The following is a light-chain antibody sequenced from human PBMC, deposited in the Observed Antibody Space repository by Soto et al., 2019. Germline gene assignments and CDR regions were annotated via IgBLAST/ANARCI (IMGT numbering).Light chain of an antibody. CDR2: YDN. Sequence: QPVLTQPPSVSEAPRQRVTISCSGSSSNIGNNAVNWYRQLPGKAPKLLIYYDNLLPSGVSDRFSGSKSGTSASLAISGLQSEDEAHYYCAAWDDSLNGWVFGGGTKLTVL. CDR3: AAWDDSLNGWV. V-gene: IGLV1-36*01. CDR1: SSNIGNNA. J-gene: IGLJ3*02.